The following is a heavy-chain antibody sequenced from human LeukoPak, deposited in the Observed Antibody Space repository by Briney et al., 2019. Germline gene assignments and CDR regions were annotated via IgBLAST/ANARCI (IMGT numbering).Heavy chain of an antibody. D-gene: IGHD5-18*01. CDR2: IYYSGST. V-gene: IGHV4-59*08. CDR3: ARTYSSRVFDI. Sequence: SETLSLTCTVSGGSISSYYGSWIRQPPGKRQEWMGYIYYSGSTNYNPSLKSRVTISVDTSKNQFSLKLSSVTAADTAVYYCARTYSSRVFDIWGQGTMVTVSS. CDR1: GGSISSYY. J-gene: IGHJ3*02.